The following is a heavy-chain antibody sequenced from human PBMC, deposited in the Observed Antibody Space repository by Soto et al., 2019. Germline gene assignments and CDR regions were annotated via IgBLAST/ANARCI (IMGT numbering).Heavy chain of an antibody. V-gene: IGHV5-51*01. CDR3: ARERAYSYGSGSYPDY. Sequence: GESLKISCKGSGYSFSTYWIGWVRQMPGKGLEWMGIIYPSDSDSRYSPSFQGQVTFSADKSISTAYLQWSSLKASDTAIYYCARERAYSYGSGSYPDYWGQGTLVTVS. CDR2: IYPSDSDS. J-gene: IGHJ4*02. D-gene: IGHD3-10*01. CDR1: GYSFSTYW.